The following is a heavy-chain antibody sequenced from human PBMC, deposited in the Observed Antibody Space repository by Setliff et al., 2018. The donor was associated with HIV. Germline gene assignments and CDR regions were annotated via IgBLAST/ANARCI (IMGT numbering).Heavy chain of an antibody. CDR3: AKDGPTVIEGSYMDV. CDR2: IIPMFGAA. V-gene: IGHV1-69*05. J-gene: IGHJ6*03. CDR1: GGTFSSYA. Sequence: ASVKVSCKASGGTFSSYAISWVRQAPGQGLEWMGGIIPMFGAANYAQKFQGRVTITTDASTSAVYMEVSGLRFEDTAVYFCAKDGPTVIEGSYMDVWGKGTTVTVSS. D-gene: IGHD4-4*01.